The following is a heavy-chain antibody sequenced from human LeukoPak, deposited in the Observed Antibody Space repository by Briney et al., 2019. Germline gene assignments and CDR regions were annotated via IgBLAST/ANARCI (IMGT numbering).Heavy chain of an antibody. J-gene: IGHJ3*02. D-gene: IGHD5-24*01. CDR1: GFTFGDYA. CDR3: TRHRDGYGLAFDI. CDR2: IRSRGFGATT. Sequence: AGGSLRLSCTASGFTFGDYAMSWFRQAPGKGLEWVGFIRSRGFGATTEYAASVKGRFTVSRDDSKSIAYLQMNSLKTEDTAVYYCTRHRDGYGLAFDIWGQGTMVTVSS. V-gene: IGHV3-49*03.